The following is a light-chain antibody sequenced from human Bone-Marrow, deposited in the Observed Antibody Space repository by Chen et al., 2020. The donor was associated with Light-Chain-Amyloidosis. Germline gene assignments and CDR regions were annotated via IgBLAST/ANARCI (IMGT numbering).Light chain of an antibody. CDR1: DLPTKY. CDR2: RDT. V-gene: IGLV3-25*03. J-gene: IGLJ2*01. CDR3: QSADSSGTYEVI. Sequence: ELTQPPSVSVSPGQTARITCSGDDLPTKYAYWYQQKPGQAPVLVIHRDTERPSGISERFSGSNSGTTATLTISGVQAEDEADYHCQSADSSGTYEVIFGGGTKLTVL.